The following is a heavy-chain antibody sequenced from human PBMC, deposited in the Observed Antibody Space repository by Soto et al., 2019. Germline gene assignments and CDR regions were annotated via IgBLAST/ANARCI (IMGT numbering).Heavy chain of an antibody. J-gene: IGHJ6*03. CDR3: ARGRPPPDIVVVPAAGRDYYMDV. CDR2: IYYSGST. Sequence: SETLSLTCTVSGGSISSGDYYWSWIRQPPGKGLEWIGYIYYSGSTYYNPSLKSRVTISVDTSKNQFSLKLSSVTAADTAVHYCARGRPPPDIVVVPAAGRDYYMDVWGKGTTVTVSS. CDR1: GGSISSGDYY. V-gene: IGHV4-30-4*01. D-gene: IGHD2-2*01.